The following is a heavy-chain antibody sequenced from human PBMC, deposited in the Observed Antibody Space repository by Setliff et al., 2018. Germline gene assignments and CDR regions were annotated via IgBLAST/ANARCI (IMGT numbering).Heavy chain of an antibody. V-gene: IGHV4-38-2*02. CDR3: TVYNTGSSKDHY. D-gene: IGHD2-8*02. Sequence: SETLSLTCNVSGDSISSTYHWGWIRQSPGKGLEWIGTIYHSGNTYYNPSLNSRVTISVDTSKNQFSLKLSSVTAADTALYYCTVYNTGSSKDHYWGQGTPVTVSS. CDR2: IYHSGNT. CDR1: GDSISSTYH. J-gene: IGHJ4*02.